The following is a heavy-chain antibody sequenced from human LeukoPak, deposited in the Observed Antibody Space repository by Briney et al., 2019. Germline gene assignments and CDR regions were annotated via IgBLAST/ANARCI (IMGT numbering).Heavy chain of an antibody. J-gene: IGHJ4*02. CDR2: INPDTGGT. D-gene: IGHD2-2*01. Sequence: GASVKVSCKASGYTFTCYYMHWVRQAPGQGLEWMGWINPDTGGTSYAQRFQGRVTMTRDTSISTAYMELSRLTSDDTAVYYCARGGEVCSSTSCYRGHEYWGQGTLVTVSS. V-gene: IGHV1-2*02. CDR3: ARGGEVCSSTSCYRGHEY. CDR1: GYTFTCYY.